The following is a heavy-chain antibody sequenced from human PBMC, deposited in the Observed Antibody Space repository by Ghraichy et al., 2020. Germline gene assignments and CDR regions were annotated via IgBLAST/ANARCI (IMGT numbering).Heavy chain of an antibody. Sequence: ASVKVSCKASGYTFTGYYMHWVRQAPGQGLEWMGWINPNSGGTNYAQKFQGRVTMTRDTSISTAYMELSRLRSDDTAVYYCARAAPDDYDSSGYYPDYWGQGTLVTVSS. CDR2: INPNSGGT. D-gene: IGHD3-22*01. CDR1: GYTFTGYY. J-gene: IGHJ4*02. V-gene: IGHV1-2*02. CDR3: ARAAPDDYDSSGYYPDY.